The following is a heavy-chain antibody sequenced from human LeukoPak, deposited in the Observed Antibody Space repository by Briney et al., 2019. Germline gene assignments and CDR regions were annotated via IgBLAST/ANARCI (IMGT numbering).Heavy chain of an antibody. CDR3: ARTSGWLDAFDI. V-gene: IGHV3-23*01. D-gene: IGHD6-19*01. CDR1: GFTFNTYA. Sequence: GGSLRLSCAASGFTFNTYAMSWVRQAPGKGLEWVSAISTGGVNTYYTDSVKGRFTISRDNSKNTLYLQMNSLRAEDTAVYYCARTSGWLDAFDIWGQGTMVTVSS. CDR2: ISTGGVNT. J-gene: IGHJ3*02.